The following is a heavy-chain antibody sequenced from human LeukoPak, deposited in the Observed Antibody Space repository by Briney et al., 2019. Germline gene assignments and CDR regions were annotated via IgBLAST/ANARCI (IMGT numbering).Heavy chain of an antibody. J-gene: IGHJ4*02. CDR2: INPNSGGT. Sequence: GASVKVSCKASGYTFTGYYMHWVRQAPGQGLEWMGRINPNSGGTNYAQKSQGRVTMTRDTSISTAYMELSRLRSDDTAVYYCARTGYSSGWYGKYYFDYWGQGTLVTVSS. CDR1: GYTFTGYY. D-gene: IGHD6-19*01. CDR3: ARTGYSSGWYGKYYFDY. V-gene: IGHV1-2*06.